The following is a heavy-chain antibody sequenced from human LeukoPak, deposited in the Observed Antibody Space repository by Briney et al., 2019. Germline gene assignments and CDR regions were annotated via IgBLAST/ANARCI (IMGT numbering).Heavy chain of an antibody. CDR2: LNQDGSEK. CDR3: ARGSSSSGLDY. V-gene: IGHV3-7*01. Sequence: GGSLRLSCAASGFTFSNYWMRWVRQAPGKGLVWVATLNQDGSEKYYLDSVKGRFSISRDNAKNSLYLQITGLRAEDSALYYCARGSSSSGLDYWGQGTLVTVSS. CDR1: GFTFSNYW. D-gene: IGHD6-6*01. J-gene: IGHJ4*02.